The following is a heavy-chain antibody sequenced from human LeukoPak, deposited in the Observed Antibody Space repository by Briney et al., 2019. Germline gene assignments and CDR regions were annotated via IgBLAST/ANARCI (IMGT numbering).Heavy chain of an antibody. D-gene: IGHD6-13*01. CDR2: IYRGDST. CDR3: ANGAAAGTPTIGDY. CDR1: GFAVSSNY. Sequence: GGSLRLSCAASGFAVSSNYMSWVRQAPGKGLEWVSLIYRGDSTYYADSVKGRFTISRDNFKNTLYLQMNSLRAEDTAVYYCANGAAAGTPTIGDYWGQGTLVTVSS. J-gene: IGHJ4*02. V-gene: IGHV3-53*01.